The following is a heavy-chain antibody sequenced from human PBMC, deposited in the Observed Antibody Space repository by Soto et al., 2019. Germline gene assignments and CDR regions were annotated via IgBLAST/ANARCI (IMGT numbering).Heavy chain of an antibody. D-gene: IGHD5-18*01. CDR2: AYYRSKWYN. Sequence: SETLSLTCAISGDSVSSNSAAWNWIRQSPSRGLEWLGRAYYRSKWYNDYAVSVKSRITINPDTSKNQFSLQLNSVTPEDTAVYYCARENTSMAYYNWFDPWGQGTLVTVSS. CDR1: GDSVSSNSAA. J-gene: IGHJ5*02. V-gene: IGHV6-1*01. CDR3: ARENTSMAYYNWFDP.